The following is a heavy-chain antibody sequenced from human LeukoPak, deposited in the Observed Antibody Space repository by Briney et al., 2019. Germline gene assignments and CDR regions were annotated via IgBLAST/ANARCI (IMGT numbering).Heavy chain of an antibody. CDR2: MYSGGGA. CDR3: TRDSILAERHGRYDAFDI. Sequence: GGSLRLSCAASGFIVTNECMSWVRQAPGKGLEWVSVMYSGGGADYADSVKDRFIISRDTAKNTLYLQMNALRPEDTAVYYCTRDSILAERHGRYDAFDIWGQGTMVTVSS. V-gene: IGHV3-66*01. CDR1: GFIVTNEC. D-gene: IGHD3-9*01. J-gene: IGHJ3*02.